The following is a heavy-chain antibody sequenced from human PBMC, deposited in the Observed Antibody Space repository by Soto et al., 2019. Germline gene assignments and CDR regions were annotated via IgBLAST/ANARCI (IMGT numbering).Heavy chain of an antibody. D-gene: IGHD6-13*01. CDR1: GYTFTSYA. J-gene: IGHJ6*02. CDR3: ASTAYSSHLYYYYYGMDV. Sequence: QVQLVQSGAEVKKPAASVKVSCKASGYTFTSYAMHWVRQAPGQRLEWMGWINAGNGNTKYSQKFQGRVTITRDTSASTAYMELSSLRSEDTAVYYCASTAYSSHLYYYYYGMDVWGQGTTVTVSS. V-gene: IGHV1-3*01. CDR2: INAGNGNT.